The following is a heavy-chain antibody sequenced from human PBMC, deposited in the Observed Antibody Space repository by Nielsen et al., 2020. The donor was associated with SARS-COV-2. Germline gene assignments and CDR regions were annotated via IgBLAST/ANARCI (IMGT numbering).Heavy chain of an antibody. CDR1: GFTFSSYS. D-gene: IGHD6-19*01. CDR3: AKANSGLNFDY. Sequence: GESLKISCAASGFTFSSYSMNWVRQAPGKGLEWVTTISKSSSYIYYADSVKDRFTISRDNSKNIVYLQTNSLRDEDTAVYYCAKANSGLNFDYWAQGTPVAVSS. CDR2: ISKSSSYI. J-gene: IGHJ4*02. V-gene: IGHV3-21*01.